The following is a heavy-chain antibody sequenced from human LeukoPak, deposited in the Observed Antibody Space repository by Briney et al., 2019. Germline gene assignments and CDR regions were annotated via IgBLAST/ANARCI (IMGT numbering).Heavy chain of an antibody. CDR2: IKQDGSEK. Sequence: TGGSLRLSCAASGFTFSSYWMSWVRQAPGKGLEWVANIKQDGSEKYYVDSVKGRFTISRDNAKNSLYLQMNSLRAEDTAVYYCARDRGVTLFYYGMDVWGQGTTVTVSS. D-gene: IGHD2-21*02. CDR1: GFTFSSYW. CDR3: ARDRGVTLFYYGMDV. J-gene: IGHJ6*02. V-gene: IGHV3-7*01.